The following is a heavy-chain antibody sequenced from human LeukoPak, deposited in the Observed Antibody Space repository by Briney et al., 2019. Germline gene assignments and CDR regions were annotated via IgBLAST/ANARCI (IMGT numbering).Heavy chain of an antibody. CDR3: AKSVATVTTKGHFDY. V-gene: IGHV3-9*01. D-gene: IGHD4-17*01. J-gene: IGHJ4*02. CDR2: ISWNSGSI. Sequence: PGRSLRLSCAASGFTFDDYAMHWVRQAPGKGLEWVSGISWNSGSIGYADSVKGRFTISRDNAKNSLYLQMNSLRAEDTALYYCAKSVATVTTKGHFDYWGRGTLVTVSS. CDR1: GFTFDDYA.